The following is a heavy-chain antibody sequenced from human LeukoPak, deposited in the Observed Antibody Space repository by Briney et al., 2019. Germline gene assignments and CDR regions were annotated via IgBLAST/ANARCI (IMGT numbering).Heavy chain of an antibody. CDR3: ARTVLRFLEWLLREVYFDY. CDR2: INHSGST. J-gene: IGHJ4*02. D-gene: IGHD3-3*01. V-gene: IGHV4-34*01. Sequence: PSETLSLTCAVYGGSFSGYYWSWIRQPPGKGLEWIGEINHSGSTNYDPSLKSRVTISVDTSKNQFSLKLSSVTAADTAVYYCARTVLRFLEWLLREVYFDYWGQGTLVTVSS. CDR1: GGSFSGYY.